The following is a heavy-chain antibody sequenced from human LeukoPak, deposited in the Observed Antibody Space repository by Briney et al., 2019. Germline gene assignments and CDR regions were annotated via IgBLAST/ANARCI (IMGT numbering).Heavy chain of an antibody. J-gene: IGHJ4*02. Sequence: PSETLSLTCTVSGGSIGSNSYYWGWIRQPPGKGLEWIGSIYYSGSTYYNPSLKNRLTISVDTSKNQFSLKLSSVTAADTAVYYCARGRRHYYGSGSYCYFDYWGQGTLVTVSS. D-gene: IGHD3-10*01. CDR3: ARGRRHYYGSGSYCYFDY. CDR1: GGSIGSNSYY. CDR2: IYYSGST. V-gene: IGHV4-39*01.